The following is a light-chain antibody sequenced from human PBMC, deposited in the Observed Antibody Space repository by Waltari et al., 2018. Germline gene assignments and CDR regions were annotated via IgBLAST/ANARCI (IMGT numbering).Light chain of an antibody. Sequence: EIVMTQSPATLSVSPGERATLSCRASQSVSNNLAWYQQKPGQAPRLFIYGASTRATGIPARFSGSGSGTEFTLTISGLQSEDFAVYYCQQYNNWWTFGQGTKVEIK. CDR2: GAS. V-gene: IGKV3-15*01. CDR3: QQYNNWWT. CDR1: QSVSNN. J-gene: IGKJ1*01.